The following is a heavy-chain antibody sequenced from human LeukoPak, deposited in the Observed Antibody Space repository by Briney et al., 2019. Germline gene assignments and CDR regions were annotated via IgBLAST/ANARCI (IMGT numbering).Heavy chain of an antibody. D-gene: IGHD6-25*01. V-gene: IGHV3-30-3*01. CDR1: GGTFSSYA. Sequence: SCKASGGTFSSYAMHWVRQAPGKGLEWVAVISYDGSNKYYADSVKGRFTISRDNSKNTLYLQMNSLRAEDTAVYYCAREASGFWGQGTLVTVSS. CDR2: ISYDGSNK. J-gene: IGHJ4*02. CDR3: AREASGF.